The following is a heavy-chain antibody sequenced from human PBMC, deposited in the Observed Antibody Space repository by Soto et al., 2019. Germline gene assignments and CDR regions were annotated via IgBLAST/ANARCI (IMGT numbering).Heavy chain of an antibody. J-gene: IGHJ6*04. Sequence: VQLVESGGGLVKPGGSLRLSCVVSGFTFSSYSMNWVLQAPGKGLEWVSSISSGSNYTYYADSVKGRFTISRDNAKNSVYLQMNSLRAEDTALYYCARDFKESQYYYYGMDVWGKGTTVTVSS. CDR1: GFTFSSYS. D-gene: IGHD3-10*01. CDR3: ARDFKESQYYYYGMDV. V-gene: IGHV3-21*06. CDR2: ISSGSNYT.